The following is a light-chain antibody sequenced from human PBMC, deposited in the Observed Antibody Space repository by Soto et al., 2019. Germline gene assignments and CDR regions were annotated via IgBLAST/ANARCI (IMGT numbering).Light chain of an antibody. CDR1: QTVERW. J-gene: IGKJ1*01. CDR2: KAS. CDR3: QQYNSYWT. Sequence: DIQMTQSPSTLPASVGDRVNISCRASQTVERWLAWYQQKPGKAPKLLIYKASSLESGVPSRFSGSGSGTEFTLTISSLQPDDFATYYCQQYNSYWTFGQGTKVDIK. V-gene: IGKV1-5*03.